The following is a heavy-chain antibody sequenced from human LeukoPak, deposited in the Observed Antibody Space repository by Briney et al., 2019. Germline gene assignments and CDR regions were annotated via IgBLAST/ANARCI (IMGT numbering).Heavy chain of an antibody. CDR2: IIPILGIA. J-gene: IGHJ6*02. D-gene: IGHD3-22*01. V-gene: IGHV1-69*04. CDR1: GGTFSSYA. CDR3: ARGGTMIDDGMDV. Sequence: ASVRVSCKASGGTFSSYAISWVRQAPGQGLEWMGRIIPILGIANYAQKFQGRVTITADKSTSTAYMELSSLRSEDTAVYYCARGGTMIDDGMDVWGQGTTVTVSS.